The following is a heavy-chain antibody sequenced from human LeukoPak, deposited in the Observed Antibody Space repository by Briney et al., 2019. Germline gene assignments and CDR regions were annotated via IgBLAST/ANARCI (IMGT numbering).Heavy chain of an antibody. D-gene: IGHD6-19*01. V-gene: IGHV3-23*01. CDR3: AKVRSGWSRAGPQPYYFDY. CDR2: ISDSGGST. Sequence: GGSLRLSCAASGFTFSSYAMSWVRQALGKGLEWVSAISDSGGSTYYADSVKGRFTISRDNSKNTLYLQMNSLRAEDTAVYYCAKVRSGWSRAGPQPYYFDYWGQGTLVTVSS. CDR1: GFTFSSYA. J-gene: IGHJ4*02.